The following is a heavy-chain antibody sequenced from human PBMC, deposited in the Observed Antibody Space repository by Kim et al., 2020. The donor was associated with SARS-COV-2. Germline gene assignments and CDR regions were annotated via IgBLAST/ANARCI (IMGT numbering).Heavy chain of an antibody. CDR3: AEVAGTSPY. D-gene: IGHD6-19*01. V-gene: IGHV1-24*01. CDR2: FDPEDVET. J-gene: IGHJ4*02. CDR1: GYTLTELS. Sequence: ASVKVSCKVSGYTLTELSMHWVRQAPGKGLEWMGGFDPEDVETIYAQKFQGRVTMTEDTSTDTAYMELSSLRSDDTSVYYCAEVAGTSPYWGQGTLVTVSS.